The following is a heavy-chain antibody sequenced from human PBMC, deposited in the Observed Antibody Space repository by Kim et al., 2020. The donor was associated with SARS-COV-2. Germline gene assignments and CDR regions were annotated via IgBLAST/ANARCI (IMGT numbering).Heavy chain of an antibody. J-gene: IGHJ3*02. V-gene: IGHV3-30*18. CDR1: GFTFSSYG. Sequence: GGSLRLSCAASGFTFSSYGMHWVRQAPGKGLEWVAVISYDGSNKYYADSVKGRFTISRDNSKNTLYLQMNSLRAEDTAVYYCAKDLPPYGDYVWGAFDIWGQGTMVTVSS. CDR2: ISYDGSNK. D-gene: IGHD4-17*01. CDR3: AKDLPPYGDYVWGAFDI.